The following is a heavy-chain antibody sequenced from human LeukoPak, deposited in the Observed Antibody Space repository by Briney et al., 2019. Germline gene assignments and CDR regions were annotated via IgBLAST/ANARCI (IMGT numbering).Heavy chain of an antibody. CDR1: GYTLTELP. Sequence: ASVKVSCKVSGYTLTELPIHWVRPAPGKGLEWMGGFDPDDGETVYAQMFQGRVTMTEDTSSDTASMELSSLRSEDTAVYYCATGTSGSYFVGIVRPIDYWGHGTLVTVCS. J-gene: IGHJ4*01. D-gene: IGHD1-26*01. CDR2: FDPDDGET. CDR3: ATGTSGSYFVGIVRPIDY. V-gene: IGHV1-24*01.